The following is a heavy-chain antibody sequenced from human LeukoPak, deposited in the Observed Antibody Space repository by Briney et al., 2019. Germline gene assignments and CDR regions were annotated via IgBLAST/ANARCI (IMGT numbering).Heavy chain of an antibody. D-gene: IGHD6-6*01. J-gene: IGHJ4*02. Sequence: GRSLRLSCAASGFTFDDYAMQWVRHAPGKGLEWVSGISWNSGSIGYADSVKGRFTISRDNAKNSLYLQMNSLRAEDTALYYCAKDIGFLGSSSGIDYWGQGTLVTVSS. V-gene: IGHV3-9*01. CDR3: AKDIGFLGSSSGIDY. CDR1: GFTFDDYA. CDR2: ISWNSGSI.